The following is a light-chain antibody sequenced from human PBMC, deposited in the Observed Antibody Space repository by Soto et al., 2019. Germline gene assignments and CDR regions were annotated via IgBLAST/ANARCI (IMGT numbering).Light chain of an antibody. J-gene: IGKJ5*01. CDR2: DAS. V-gene: IGKV1-33*01. CDR1: QDISNY. CDR3: QQCDNLPIT. Sequence: DIQMTQSPSSLSASVGDRVTITCQASQDISNYLNWYQQKPGKAPELLIYDASILLAGVPSRFSGSGSGTDFTFTISSLQPEDIATYYCQQCDNLPITFGQGTRLEIK.